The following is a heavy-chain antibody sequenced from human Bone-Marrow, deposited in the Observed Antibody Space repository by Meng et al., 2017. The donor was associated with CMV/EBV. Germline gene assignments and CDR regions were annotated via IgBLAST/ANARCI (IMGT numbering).Heavy chain of an antibody. J-gene: IGHJ6*02. D-gene: IGHD3-3*01. CDR3: AKVEKGTIFGVVITKHYGMDV. V-gene: IGHV3-23*01. CDR2: ISGSGGST. Sequence: TFSSHAMNWVRQAPGKGLEWVSSISGSGGSTYYADSVKGRFTISRDNSKNTLYLQMNSLRAEDTAVYYCAKVEKGTIFGVVITKHYGMDVWGQGTTVTVSS. CDR1: TFSSHA.